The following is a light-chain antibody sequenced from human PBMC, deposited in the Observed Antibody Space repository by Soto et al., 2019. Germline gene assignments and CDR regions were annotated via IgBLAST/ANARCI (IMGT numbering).Light chain of an antibody. CDR1: HSVSSN. Sequence: EIVMTQSPATLSVSPGERVTLSCRASHSVSSNLAWYRQKPGQAPRLLIYDTSTRATGIPARFSGSGSGTDFTLTISRLEPEDFAVYYCQQYGSSLTFGQGTRL. CDR3: QQYGSSLT. CDR2: DTS. J-gene: IGKJ5*01. V-gene: IGKV3-15*01.